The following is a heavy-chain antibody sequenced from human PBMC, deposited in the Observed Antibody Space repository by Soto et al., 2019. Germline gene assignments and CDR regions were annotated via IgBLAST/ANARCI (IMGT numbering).Heavy chain of an antibody. J-gene: IGHJ4*02. CDR3: ARHQKTTVTTAGFDY. V-gene: IGHV4-39*01. Sequence: SETLSLTCTVSGGSISSSSYYWGWIRQPPGKGLEWIGSIYYSGSTYYNPSLKSRVTISVDTSKNQFSLKLSSVTAADTAVYYCARHQKTTVTTAGFDYWGQGTLVTVSS. CDR2: IYYSGST. CDR1: GGSISSSSYY. D-gene: IGHD4-17*01.